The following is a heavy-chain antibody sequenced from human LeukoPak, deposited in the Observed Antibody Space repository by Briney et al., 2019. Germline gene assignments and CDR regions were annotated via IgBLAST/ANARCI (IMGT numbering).Heavy chain of an antibody. V-gene: IGHV3-48*03. D-gene: IGHD6-19*01. CDR2: ISGSGSTI. CDR1: GFTFSSYE. J-gene: IGHJ6*04. CDR3: ARARSSGWFENYYGMDV. Sequence: GGSLRLSCAASGFTFSSYEMNWVRQAPGKGLEWVSYISGSGSTIYYADSVKGRFTISRDNAKNSLYLQMNSLRAEDTAVYYCARARSSGWFENYYGMDVWGKGTTVTVSS.